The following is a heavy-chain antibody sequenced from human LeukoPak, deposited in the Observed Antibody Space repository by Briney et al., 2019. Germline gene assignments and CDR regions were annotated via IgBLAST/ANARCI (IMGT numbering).Heavy chain of an antibody. CDR2: IYNTGST. D-gene: IGHD3-10*01. J-gene: IGHJ1*01. CDR3: AFGDYTGANEYFQH. Sequence: SETLSLTCSVSGGSISSGDYYWSWIRQLPGKGLEWIGYIYNTGSTYYNPSFKSRVTISVDTSKNHFSLKLSSVTAADTAVYYCAFGDYTGANEYFQHWGQGTLVTVSS. CDR1: GGSISSGDYY. V-gene: IGHV4-30-4*01.